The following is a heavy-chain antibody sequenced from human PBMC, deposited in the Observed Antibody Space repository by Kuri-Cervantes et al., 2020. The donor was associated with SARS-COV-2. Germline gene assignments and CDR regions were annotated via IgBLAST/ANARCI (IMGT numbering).Heavy chain of an antibody. CDR3: TKEKGNTYGFDY. V-gene: IGHV1-69*13. CDR1: GGSFRTYI. CDR2: ISPLFGKA. Sequence: SVKVSCKTSGGSFRTYIISWVRQAPGQGLEWMGGISPLFGKANYAQKFQGRVTITADESTSTVYMEVSSLRFEDTAVYYCTKEKGNTYGFDYWGQGTLVTVSS. D-gene: IGHD5-18*01. J-gene: IGHJ4*02.